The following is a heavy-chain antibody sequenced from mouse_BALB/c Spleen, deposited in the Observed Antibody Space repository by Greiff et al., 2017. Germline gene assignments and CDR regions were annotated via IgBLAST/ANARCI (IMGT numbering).Heavy chain of an antibody. D-gene: IGHD2-3*01. CDR2: IDPGNGDT. J-gene: IGHJ2*01. V-gene: IGHV14-4*02. CDR1: GFNFTDYY. CDR3: HAWGDGFCPFDY. Sequence: EVKLQESGAELVRPGASVKLSCTASGFNFTDYYMHWVKQRPEQGLEWIGWIDPGNGDTEYAPKFQGKATMAADTSSNTAYLRLSSLASEDTAVCDRHAWGDGFCPFDYWGQGTTLTVSS.